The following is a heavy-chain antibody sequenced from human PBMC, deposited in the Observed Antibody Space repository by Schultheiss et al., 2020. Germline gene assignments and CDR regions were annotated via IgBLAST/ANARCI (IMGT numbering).Heavy chain of an antibody. CDR2: ISGSGGST. Sequence: GGSLRLSCAASGFTFSSYAMSWVRQAPGKGLEWVSAISGSGGSTYYADSVKGRFTISRDNSKNTLYLQMNTLRAEDTAVYYCARHSWAPGDQRLPIGDPWGQGTLVTVSS. CDR3: ARHSWAPGDQRLPIGDP. J-gene: IGHJ5*02. V-gene: IGHV3-23*01. CDR1: GFTFSSYA. D-gene: IGHD6-25*01.